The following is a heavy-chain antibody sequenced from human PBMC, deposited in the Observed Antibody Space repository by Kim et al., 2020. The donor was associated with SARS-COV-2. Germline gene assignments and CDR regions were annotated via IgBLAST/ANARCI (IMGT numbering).Heavy chain of an antibody. J-gene: IGHJ1*01. V-gene: IGHV3-64D*06. CDR3: VKDLGYTYNNAYFQD. CDR1: GFSFSNYA. D-gene: IGHD4-4*01. CDR2: ITSTGGST. Sequence: GGSLRLSCSASGFSFSNYAMHWVRQAPGKGLEYVSAITSTGGSTFYADSVKGRFTISRDNSKNTLYLQMSSLRREDTAVYYCVKDLGYTYNNAYFQDWGQGTLVSVSS.